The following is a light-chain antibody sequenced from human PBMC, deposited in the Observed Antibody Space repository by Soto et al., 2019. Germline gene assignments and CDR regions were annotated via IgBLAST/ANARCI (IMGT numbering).Light chain of an antibody. CDR2: AAS. V-gene: IGKV1-27*01. CDR1: QGISNY. J-gene: IGKJ1*01. CDR3: QKYDSAPWT. Sequence: DIQMTQSPSSLSASVRDRVTITCRARQGISNYLAWYQQKPGKVPKLLIYAASTLHSGVPSRFSGSGSGTDFTLTISSLQPEDVATYYCQKYDSAPWTFGQGTKVELK.